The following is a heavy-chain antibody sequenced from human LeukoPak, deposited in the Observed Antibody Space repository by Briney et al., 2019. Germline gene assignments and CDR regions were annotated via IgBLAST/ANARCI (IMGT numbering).Heavy chain of an antibody. Sequence: PSETLSLTCTVSGGSISSYYWSWIRQPPGKGLEWIGYIYYSESTNYNPSLKSRVTISVDTSKNQFSLKLSSVTAADTAVYYCARERDSSGFDAFDIWGQGTMVTVSS. CDR3: ARERDSSGFDAFDI. D-gene: IGHD3-22*01. CDR1: GGSISSYY. J-gene: IGHJ3*02. V-gene: IGHV4-59*01. CDR2: IYYSEST.